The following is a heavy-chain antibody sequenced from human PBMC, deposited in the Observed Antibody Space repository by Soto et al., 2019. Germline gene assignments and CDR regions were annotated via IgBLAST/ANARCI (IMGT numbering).Heavy chain of an antibody. D-gene: IGHD5-12*01. Sequence: ASVKVSCKASGYTFITYAMHWVRQAPGQRLEWMGWINIGNGNTKYSQKFQDRVVMTRDTSATTAYMELSSLRSEDTAVYYCARDFYGGYVRQSDYWGQGTLVTVSS. CDR2: INIGNGNT. CDR3: ARDFYGGYVRQSDY. V-gene: IGHV1-3*04. CDR1: GYTFITYA. J-gene: IGHJ4*02.